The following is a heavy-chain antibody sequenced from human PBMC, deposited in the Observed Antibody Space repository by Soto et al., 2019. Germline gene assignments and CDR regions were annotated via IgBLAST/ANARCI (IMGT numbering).Heavy chain of an antibody. CDR1: GFTCRSFS. Sequence: GGSRRLSCAASGFTCRSFSMNWVRQAPGEGLEWVSSISSSSNYMYYADSLKGRFTISRDNAKDSLFLQMHSLRAEDTAVYYCARASSSGSYFDYWGQGPLVTVSS. D-gene: IGHD6-6*01. V-gene: IGHV3-21*01. CDR3: ARASSSGSYFDY. CDR2: ISSSSNYM. J-gene: IGHJ4*02.